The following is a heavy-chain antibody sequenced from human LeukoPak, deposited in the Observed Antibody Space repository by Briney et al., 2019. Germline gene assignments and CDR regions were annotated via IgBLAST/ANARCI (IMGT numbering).Heavy chain of an antibody. D-gene: IGHD6-13*01. CDR3: ARGVTYSSSWYGPFRYYYYYYMDV. CDR2: INHSGST. Sequence: PSETLSLTCAVYGGSFSGYYWSWIRQPPGKGLEWIGEINHSGSTNYNPSLKSRVTISVDTSKNQFSLKLSSVTAADTAVYYCARGVTYSSSWYGPFRYYYYYYMDVWGKGTTVTVSS. CDR1: GGSFSGYY. J-gene: IGHJ6*03. V-gene: IGHV4-34*01.